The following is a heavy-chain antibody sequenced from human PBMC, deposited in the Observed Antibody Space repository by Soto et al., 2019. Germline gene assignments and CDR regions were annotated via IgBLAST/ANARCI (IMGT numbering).Heavy chain of an antibody. D-gene: IGHD6-13*01. Sequence: GASVKVSCKASGYTFTSYDINWVRQATGQGLEWMGWMNPNSGNTGYAQKFQGRVTMTRNTSISTAYTELSSLRSEDTAVYYCARGRKQQLVYYYYGMDVWGQGTTVTVSS. CDR1: GYTFTSYD. CDR3: ARGRKQQLVYYYYGMDV. J-gene: IGHJ6*02. CDR2: MNPNSGNT. V-gene: IGHV1-8*01.